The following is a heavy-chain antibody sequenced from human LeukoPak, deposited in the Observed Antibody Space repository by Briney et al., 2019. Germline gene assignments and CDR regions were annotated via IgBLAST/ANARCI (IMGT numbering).Heavy chain of an antibody. CDR2: IWYDGSNK. CDR3: TRDRLSPDAFDI. Sequence: GGSLRLSCAASGFTFSSYGMHWVRQAPGKGLEWVAVIWYDGSNKYYADSAKGRFTISRDNSKNTLYLQMNSLRAEDTAVYYCTRDRLSPDAFDIWGQGTMVTVSS. D-gene: IGHD6-25*01. CDR1: GFTFSSYG. J-gene: IGHJ3*02. V-gene: IGHV3-33*01.